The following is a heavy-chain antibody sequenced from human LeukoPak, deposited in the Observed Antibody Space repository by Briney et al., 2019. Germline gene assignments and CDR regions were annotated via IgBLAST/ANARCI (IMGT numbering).Heavy chain of an antibody. CDR3: ATNKRSGGSQYYYYYGMDV. J-gene: IGHJ6*02. CDR1: GGPISSGGYY. V-gene: IGHV4-31*03. D-gene: IGHD2-15*01. Sequence: SETLSLTCTVSGGPISSGGYYWSWIRQHPGKGLEWIGYIYYSGSTYYNPSLKSRVTISVDTSKNQFSLKLSSVTAADTAVYYCATNKRSGGSQYYYYYGMDVWGQGTTVTVSS. CDR2: IYYSGST.